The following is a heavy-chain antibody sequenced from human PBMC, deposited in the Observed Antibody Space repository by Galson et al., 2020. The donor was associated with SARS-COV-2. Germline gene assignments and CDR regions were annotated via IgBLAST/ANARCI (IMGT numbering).Heavy chain of an antibody. J-gene: IGHJ3*02. CDR2: IYDSDNT. D-gene: IGHD3-10*02. Sequence: ASETLSLTCTVSGGSISSGGYYWSWIRQHPEKGLEWLGYIYDSDNTYYNPSVKSRIDISLDTSKNHFSLRLSSVTSADTAVYFCARSPLDYVRRAFDIWGQGTVVTVSS. V-gene: IGHV4-31*03. CDR3: ARSPLDYVRRAFDI. CDR1: GGSISSGGYY.